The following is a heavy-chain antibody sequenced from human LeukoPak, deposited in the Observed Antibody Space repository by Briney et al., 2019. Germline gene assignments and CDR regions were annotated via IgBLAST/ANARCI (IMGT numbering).Heavy chain of an antibody. CDR2: ISAGGDST. CDR1: GLTFSTYA. Sequence: PEGSLRLSCAVSGLTFSTYAMSWVRQAPGKGLEWVSGISAGGDSTYFAESVKGRFTISRDNPKNTLYLQMNNLRAEDTAVYYCAKDLFSDYDDGGADYWGQGTLVTVSS. CDR3: AKDLFSDYDDGGADY. V-gene: IGHV3-23*01. D-gene: IGHD4-17*01. J-gene: IGHJ4*02.